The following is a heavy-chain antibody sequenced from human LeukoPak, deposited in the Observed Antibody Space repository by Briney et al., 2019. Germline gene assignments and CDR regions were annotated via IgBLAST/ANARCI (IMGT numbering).Heavy chain of an antibody. CDR1: GFTFSSYS. CDR3: ARDTRWFGEFSAFDI. Sequence: PGGSLRLSCAASGFTFSSYSMNWVRQAPGKGLEWVSSISSSSYIYNADSVKGRFTISRDNAKNSLYLQMNSLRAEDTAVYYCARDTRWFGEFSAFDIWGQGTMVTVSS. CDR2: ISSSSYI. V-gene: IGHV3-21*01. J-gene: IGHJ3*02. D-gene: IGHD3-10*01.